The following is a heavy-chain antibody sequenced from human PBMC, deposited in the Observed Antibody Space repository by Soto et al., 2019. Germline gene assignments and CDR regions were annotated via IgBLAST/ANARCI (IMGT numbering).Heavy chain of an antibody. CDR3: AKSVGATVGPFDY. Sequence: EVELLESGGDLVQPGGSLRLSCAVSGFSFSSYAMTWVRQAPGRGLEWVSSSSASGGSTHYTASVKGRFTISRDNSKNTLYLQMNSLRAEDTAVYYCAKSVGATVGPFDYWGQGTLVTVSS. CDR1: GFSFSSYA. J-gene: IGHJ4*02. CDR2: SSASGGST. D-gene: IGHD1-26*01. V-gene: IGHV3-23*01.